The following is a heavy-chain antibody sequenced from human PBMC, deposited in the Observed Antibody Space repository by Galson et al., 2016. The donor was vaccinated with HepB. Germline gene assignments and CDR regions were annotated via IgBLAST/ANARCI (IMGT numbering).Heavy chain of an antibody. CDR3: ARGLNEIHLWLTHYYYDLDV. CDR1: GGTFSSYA. CDR2: IIPFFSAA. D-gene: IGHD5-18*01. Sequence: SVKVSCKASGGTFSSYAISWVRQAPGQRLEWMGGIIPFFSAANYAQEFQGRVTITADESTSTAYMELSSLRSEDTAVYYCARGLNEIHLWLTHYYYDLDVWGQGTTVTVAS. J-gene: IGHJ6*01. V-gene: IGHV1-69*13.